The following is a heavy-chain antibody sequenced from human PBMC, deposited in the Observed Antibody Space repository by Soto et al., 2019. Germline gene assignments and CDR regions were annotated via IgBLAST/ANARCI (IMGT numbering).Heavy chain of an antibody. CDR3: ARDPTSFGIAVAGNHDAFDI. V-gene: IGHV1-46*01. D-gene: IGHD6-19*01. CDR2: INPSGGST. CDR1: GYTFASYY. Sequence: GASVKVSCKASGYTFASYYMHWVRQAPGQGLEWMGIINPSGGSTSYAQKFQGRVTMTRDTSTSTVYMELSSLRSEDTAVYYCARDPTSFGIAVAGNHDAFDIWGQGTMVTVSS. J-gene: IGHJ3*02.